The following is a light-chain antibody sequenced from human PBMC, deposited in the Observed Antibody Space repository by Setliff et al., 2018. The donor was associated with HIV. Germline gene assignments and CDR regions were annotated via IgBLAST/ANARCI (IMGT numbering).Light chain of an antibody. Sequence: QSVLAQPASVSGSPGQSITISCTGTSSDVGSYNLVSWYQQHPGKAPKLMIYEGSKRPSGVSNRVSGSKSGNTASLTISGLQAEDEADYYCCSYAGSSTTYVCGTGTKVTVL. CDR3: CSYAGSSTTYV. CDR2: EGS. CDR1: SSDVGSYNL. J-gene: IGLJ1*01. V-gene: IGLV2-23*01.